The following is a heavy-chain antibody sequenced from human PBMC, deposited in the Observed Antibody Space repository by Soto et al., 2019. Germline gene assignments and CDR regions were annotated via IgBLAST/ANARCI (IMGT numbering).Heavy chain of an antibody. D-gene: IGHD3-9*01. V-gene: IGHV1-69*13. Sequence: ASVKVSCKASGGTFSSYAISWVRQAPGQGLEWMGGIIPIFGTANYAQKFQGRVTITADESTSTAYMELSSLRSEDTAVYYCARGKRTGSTFSYYYGMDVWGQGTTVTVSS. CDR3: ARGKRTGSTFSYYYGMDV. CDR2: IIPIFGTA. J-gene: IGHJ6*02. CDR1: GGTFSSYA.